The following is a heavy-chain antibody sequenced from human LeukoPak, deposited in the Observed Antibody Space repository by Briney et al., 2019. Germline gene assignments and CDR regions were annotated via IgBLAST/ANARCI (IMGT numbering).Heavy chain of an antibody. D-gene: IGHD2-2*01. CDR1: GLSAYG. J-gene: IGHJ5*02. V-gene: IGHV3-23*01. CDR2: ISGSGGTT. Sequence: GGSLRLSCAASGLSAYGMIWVRQAPGQGLEWVSAISGSGGTTYYAYSVKGRFTISIDKSINTLYLQMNSLRAEDTAVFYCARGDCSSTSCSSTPKNWFDPWGQGTLVSVSS. CDR3: ARGDCSSTSCSSTPKNWFDP.